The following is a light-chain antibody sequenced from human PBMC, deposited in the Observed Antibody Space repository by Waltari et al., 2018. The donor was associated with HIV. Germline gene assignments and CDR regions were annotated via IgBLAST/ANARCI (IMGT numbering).Light chain of an antibody. J-gene: IGLJ1*01. V-gene: IGLV1-40*01. CDR3: QSYDTSLSSYV. Sequence: QSVLTQPPSVSGAPGQRVTISCTRRRYNTGAGADVHWYQQLPGTAPKLLISNNFNRPSGVPDRFSGSKSGTSASLVITGLQAEDEADFYCQSYDTSLSSYVFGTGTKVTVL. CDR1: RYNTGAGAD. CDR2: NNF.